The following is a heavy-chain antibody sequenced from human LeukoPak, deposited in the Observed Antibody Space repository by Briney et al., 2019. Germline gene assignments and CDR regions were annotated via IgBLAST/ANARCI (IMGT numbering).Heavy chain of an antibody. J-gene: IGHJ4*02. D-gene: IGHD3-22*01. CDR3: ARGLTYYYDSSGFRVPAGFDY. CDR1: GLTFSSYS. CDR2: ISSSSSYI. Sequence: GGSLRLSCAASGLTFSSYSMNWVRQAPGKGLEWVSSISSSSSYIYYADSVKGRFTISRDNAKNSLYLQMNSLRAEDTAVYYCARGLTYYYDSSGFRVPAGFDYWGQGTLVTVSS. V-gene: IGHV3-21*01.